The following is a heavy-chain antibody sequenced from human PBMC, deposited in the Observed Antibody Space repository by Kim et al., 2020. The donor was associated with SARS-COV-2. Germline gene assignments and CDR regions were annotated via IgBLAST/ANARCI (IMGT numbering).Heavy chain of an antibody. V-gene: IGHV3-48*03. CDR3: ARHPRDGQNNYFDY. CDR1: GFTFSSYE. CDR2: ISASGDTI. Sequence: GGSLRLSCAASGFTFSSYEMNWVRQAPGKGLEWISYISASGDTIHYAKSVKGRFTTSRDHAKKSLYLQMSSLRAEDTALYFCARHPRDGQNNYFDYWGRGTLVTVSS. J-gene: IGHJ4*02.